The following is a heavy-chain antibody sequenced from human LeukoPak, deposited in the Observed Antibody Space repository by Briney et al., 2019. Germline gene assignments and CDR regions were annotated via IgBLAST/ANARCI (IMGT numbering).Heavy chain of an antibody. CDR2: IYSGGNI. CDR3: ARATYYYDSSGYYVPDAFDI. Sequence: PGGSLKLSCAVSGFSVSSNYMTWVRRAPGKGLEWVSVIYSGGNIYYGDSVKGRFTISRDNSKNIVYLQMNSLRAEDTAVYYCARATYYYDSSGYYVPDAFDIWGQGTMVTVSS. V-gene: IGHV3-53*01. CDR1: GFSVSSNY. D-gene: IGHD3-22*01. J-gene: IGHJ3*02.